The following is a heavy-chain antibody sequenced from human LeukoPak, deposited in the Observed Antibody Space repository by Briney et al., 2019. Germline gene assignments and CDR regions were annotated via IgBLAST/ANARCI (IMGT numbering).Heavy chain of an antibody. CDR3: AREVVVPAAATYYFDY. V-gene: IGHV1-2*02. CDR1: GYTFTGYY. CDR2: INPNSGGT. Sequence: GASVKVSCKASGYTFTGYYMHWVRQAPGQGLERMGWINPNSGGTNYAQKFQGRVTTTRDTSISTAYMELSRLRSDDTAVYYCAREVVVPAAATYYFDYWGQGTLVTVSS. D-gene: IGHD2-2*01. J-gene: IGHJ4*02.